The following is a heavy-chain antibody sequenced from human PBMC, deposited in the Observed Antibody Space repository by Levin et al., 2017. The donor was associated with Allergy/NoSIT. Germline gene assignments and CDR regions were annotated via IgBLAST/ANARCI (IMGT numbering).Heavy chain of an antibody. CDR3: ARRGDGQTYYLDY. V-gene: IGHV3-11*01. J-gene: IGHJ4*02. D-gene: IGHD2-21*01. CDR1: GFTFTDYY. CDR2: SSSSGSTI. Sequence: GESLKISCAASGFTFTDYYMNWIHQAPGKGLEWVSCSSSSGSTIYYADSVKGRFTISRDKAKNSLYLQMKNLTAQDTAVYYCARRGDGQTYYLDYGGQGALVTVSS.